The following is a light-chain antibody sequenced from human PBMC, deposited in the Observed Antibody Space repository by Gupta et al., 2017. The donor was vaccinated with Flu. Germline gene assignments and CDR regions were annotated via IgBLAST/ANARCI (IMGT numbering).Light chain of an antibody. CDR3: QQYYSYWT. Sequence: DIQMTQSPSTLSASVGDRVTITCRASQSISSWLAWYQQKPGKAPNLLIYKASRLESGVPSRFSGSGSGTEFTLTISSLQPDDFATYYCQQYYSYWTFGQGTKVEIK. CDR1: QSISSW. CDR2: KAS. V-gene: IGKV1-5*03. J-gene: IGKJ1*01.